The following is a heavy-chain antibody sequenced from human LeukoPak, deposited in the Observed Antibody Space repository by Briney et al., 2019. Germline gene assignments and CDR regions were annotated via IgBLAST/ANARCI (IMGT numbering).Heavy chain of an antibody. Sequence: PGGSLRLSCAASGFPFSSYGMHWVRQAPGKGLEWVAVISYDGSNKYYADSVKGRFTISRDNSKNTLYLQMNSLRAEDTAVYYCAKDGLLWFGESPYNWFDPWAQGTLVTVSS. CDR1: GFPFSSYG. J-gene: IGHJ5*02. V-gene: IGHV3-30*18. CDR3: AKDGLLWFGESPYNWFDP. CDR2: ISYDGSNK. D-gene: IGHD3-10*01.